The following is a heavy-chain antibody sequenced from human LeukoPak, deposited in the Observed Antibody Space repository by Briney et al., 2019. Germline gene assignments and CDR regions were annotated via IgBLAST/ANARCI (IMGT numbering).Heavy chain of an antibody. V-gene: IGHV1-46*01. CDR1: GYTFTSFY. CDR3: GAITVRYYYGMDV. CDR2: INPRGGSA. Sequence: ASVKVSCKASGYTFTSFYIHWVRQAPGQGLEWMGIINPRGGSANSAQKFQGRVTITRDTSASTAYMELSSLRSEDTAVYYCGAITVRYYYGMDVWGQGTTVTVSS. D-gene: IGHD1-14*01. J-gene: IGHJ6*02.